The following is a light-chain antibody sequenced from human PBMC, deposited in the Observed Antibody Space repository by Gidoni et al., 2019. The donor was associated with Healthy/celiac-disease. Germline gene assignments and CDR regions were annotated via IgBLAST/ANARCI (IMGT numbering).Light chain of an antibody. J-gene: IGLJ2*01. Sequence: QSVLTQPPSVSAAPGQKVTISCSGSSSNIGNNYVSWYQQLPGTAPKLLIYDNNKRPSGIPARFSGSKSGTSATLGITGLQTGDEADYYCGTWDSSLGAVVFGGGTKLTVL. CDR2: DNN. CDR3: GTWDSSLGAVV. V-gene: IGLV1-51*01. CDR1: SSNIGNNY.